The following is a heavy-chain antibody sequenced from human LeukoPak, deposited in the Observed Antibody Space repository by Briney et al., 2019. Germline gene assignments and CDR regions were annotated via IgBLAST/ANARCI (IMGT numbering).Heavy chain of an antibody. V-gene: IGHV3-23*01. J-gene: IGHJ4*02. D-gene: IGHD2-21*02. CDR3: ARGFVLGAAKNYFDY. Sequence: GGSLRLSCAASGFTFSSYAMTWVRQAPGKGLQWVSTISVSGGSTYYADSVKGRFTISRDTSKSTLYLQMNSLRAEDTALYYCARGFVLGAAKNYFDYWGQGALVTVSS. CDR1: GFTFSSYA. CDR2: ISVSGGST.